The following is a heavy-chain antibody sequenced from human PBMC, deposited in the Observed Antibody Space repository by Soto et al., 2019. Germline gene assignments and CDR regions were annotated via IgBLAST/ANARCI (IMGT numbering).Heavy chain of an antibody. D-gene: IGHD2-21*02. CDR2: IWYDGSNK. Sequence: GGSLRLSCAASGFTFSSYGMHWVRQAPGKGLEWVAVIWYDGSNKYYADSVKGRFTISRDNSKNTLYLQMNSLRAEDTAVYYCARESSTGAYCGGDCYPDYWGQGTLVTVSS. CDR1: GFTFSSYG. J-gene: IGHJ4*02. CDR3: ARESSTGAYCGGDCYPDY. V-gene: IGHV3-33*01.